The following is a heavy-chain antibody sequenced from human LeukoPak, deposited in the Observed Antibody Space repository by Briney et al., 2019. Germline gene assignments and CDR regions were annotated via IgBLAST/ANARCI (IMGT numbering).Heavy chain of an antibody. D-gene: IGHD6-13*01. Sequence: SETLSLTCTVSGGSISSYYWSWIRQPPGKGLEWIGYIYYSGSTNYNPSLKSRVTISVDTSKNQFSLKLSSVTAADTAVYYCARDGSGYSSSWYGINWFDPWGQGTLVTVSS. V-gene: IGHV4-59*01. CDR3: ARDGSGYSSSWYGINWFDP. CDR2: IYYSGST. CDR1: GGSISSYY. J-gene: IGHJ5*02.